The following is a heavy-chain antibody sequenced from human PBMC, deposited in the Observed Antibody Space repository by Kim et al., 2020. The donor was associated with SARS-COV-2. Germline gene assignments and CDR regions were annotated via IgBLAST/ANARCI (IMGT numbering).Heavy chain of an antibody. Sequence: SETLSLTCAVSTHSIISSSWWSWVRQPPGKGLEWIGEIYHRGSTNYNPSLKSRVTISVDKSKNQFSLKLSSVTAADTAVYYCARDQSNYYGSGSRNCFDPWGQGTLVIVSS. CDR3: ARDQSNYYGSGSRNCFDP. D-gene: IGHD3-10*01. J-gene: IGHJ5*02. CDR1: THSIISSSW. V-gene: IGHV4-4*02. CDR2: IYHRGST.